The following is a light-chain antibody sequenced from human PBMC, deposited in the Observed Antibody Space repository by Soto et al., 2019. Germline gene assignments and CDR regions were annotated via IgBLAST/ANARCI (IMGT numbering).Light chain of an antibody. Sequence: EIVLTQSPGTLSLSPGEKATLSCRASQSVSRNYLAWYQQKPGQAPRLLIYGASRRATGIPERFSGSGSGTDFTLIISRLEPEDFAVYFCQQYGSSPPYTFGQGTKVEIK. J-gene: IGKJ2*01. CDR3: QQYGSSPPYT. CDR1: QSVSRNY. CDR2: GAS. V-gene: IGKV3-20*01.